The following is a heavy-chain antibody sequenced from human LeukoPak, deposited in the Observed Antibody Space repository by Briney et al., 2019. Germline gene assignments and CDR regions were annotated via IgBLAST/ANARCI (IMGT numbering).Heavy chain of an antibody. V-gene: IGHV4-39*07. J-gene: IGHJ4*02. CDR3: ARVSRGYYDY. Sequence: SETLSLTCTVSGGSISSSSYYWGWIRQPPGKGLEWIGSIYYSGSTYYNPSLKSRVTISVDTSKNQFSLKLSSVTAADTAVYYCARVSRGYYDYWGQGTLVTVSS. D-gene: IGHD3-10*01. CDR1: GGSISSSSYY. CDR2: IYYSGST.